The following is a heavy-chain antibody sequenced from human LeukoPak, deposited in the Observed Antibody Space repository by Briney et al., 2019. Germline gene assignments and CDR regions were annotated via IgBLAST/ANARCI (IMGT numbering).Heavy chain of an antibody. D-gene: IGHD2-15*01. CDR3: ARGPNCSGGSCYSVWFDP. V-gene: IGHV4-4*02. J-gene: IGHJ5*02. CDR2: ISHSGST. Sequence: SETLSLTCAVSGGSISSSNWWTWVRQPPGKGLEWIGEISHSGSTNYNPSLKSRVTVSVDRSKNHFSLNLSSVTAADTAVYYCARGPNCSGGSCYSVWFDPWGQGTLVTVSS. CDR1: GGSISSSNW.